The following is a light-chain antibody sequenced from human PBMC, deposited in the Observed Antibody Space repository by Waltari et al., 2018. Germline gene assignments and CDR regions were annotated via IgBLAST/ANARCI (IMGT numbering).Light chain of an antibody. CDR3: HQYFAPPYT. V-gene: IGKV4-1*01. CDR2: WAS. CDR1: HSLLYYSNDKNY. Sequence: DIVMTQSPDSLTVSLGERATINCKSSHSLLYYSNDKNYISWYQQKPGQAPKLLIYWASTRDSGVPDRFSGSGSETDFTLTISSLQAEDVAVYHCHQYFAPPYTFGRGTKLEIK. J-gene: IGKJ2*01.